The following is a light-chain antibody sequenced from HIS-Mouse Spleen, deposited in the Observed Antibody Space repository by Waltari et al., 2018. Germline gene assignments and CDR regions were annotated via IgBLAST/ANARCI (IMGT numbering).Light chain of an antibody. CDR1: ALPNKY. J-gene: IGLJ2*01. CDR3: YSTDSSGNHRV. Sequence: SYELTQPPSVSVSPGQTARITCSGDALPNKYAYWYQQKSRQDPVLVIYEDSKRPSGIPERFSGSSSGTMATLTISGAQVEDEADYYCYSTDSSGNHRVFGGGTKLTVL. CDR2: EDS. V-gene: IGLV3-10*01.